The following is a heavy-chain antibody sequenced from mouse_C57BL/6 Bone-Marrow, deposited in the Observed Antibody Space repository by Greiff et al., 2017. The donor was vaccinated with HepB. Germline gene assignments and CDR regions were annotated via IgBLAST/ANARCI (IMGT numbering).Heavy chain of an antibody. V-gene: IGHV5-9-1*02. Sequence: EVMLVESGAGLVKPGGSLKLSCAASGFTFSSYAMSWVRQTPEKRLEWVAYISSGGDYIYYADTVKGRFTISRDNARNTLYLQMSSLKSEDTAMYYCTRDDGYYHWFAYWGQGTLVTVSA. CDR1: GFTFSSYA. J-gene: IGHJ3*01. CDR3: TRDDGYYHWFAY. D-gene: IGHD2-3*01. CDR2: ISSGGDYI.